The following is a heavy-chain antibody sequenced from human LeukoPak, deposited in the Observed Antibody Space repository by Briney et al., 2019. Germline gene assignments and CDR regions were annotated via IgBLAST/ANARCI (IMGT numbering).Heavy chain of an antibody. CDR1: GYTFTCYY. CDR2: IIPSGGST. V-gene: IGHV1-46*01. J-gene: IGHJ2*01. Sequence: GASVNVSFKASGYTFTCYYMHWVRQPPGQGLEWMGIIIPSGGSTTYAQKFQGRVTMTRDTSTSTVYMELRSLRSEDTAIYYCVRRGDLWYFDLWGRGTLVTVSS. CDR3: VRRGDLWYFDL. D-gene: IGHD4-17*01.